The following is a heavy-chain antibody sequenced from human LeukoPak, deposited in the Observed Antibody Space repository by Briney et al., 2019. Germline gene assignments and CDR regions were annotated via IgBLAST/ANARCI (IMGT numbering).Heavy chain of an antibody. Sequence: SETLSLTCAVSGYSISSGYYWGWIRQPPGKGLEWIGSIYHSRSTYYNPSLKIRVTISVDTSKNQFSLKLSSVTAADTAVYYCATGGRYSHNWFDPWGQGTLVTVSS. D-gene: IGHD3-10*01. CDR2: IYHSRST. CDR3: ATGGRYSHNWFDP. V-gene: IGHV4-38-2*01. J-gene: IGHJ5*02. CDR1: GYSISSGYY.